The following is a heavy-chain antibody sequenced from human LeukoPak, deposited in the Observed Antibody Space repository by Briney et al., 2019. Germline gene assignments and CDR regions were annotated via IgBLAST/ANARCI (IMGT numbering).Heavy chain of an antibody. V-gene: IGHV3-53*01. CDR1: GFTVSSNY. CDR2: IYSGVRT. CDR3: ARDFPFRD. Sequence: GGSLRLSCAASGFTVSSNYMSWVRQAPGKGLEWVSLIYSGVRTYYADSVKGRFTISRDNSKNMVFLQMDSLRAEDTAVYYCARDFPFRDWGQGTLVTV. D-gene: IGHD2/OR15-2a*01. J-gene: IGHJ4*02.